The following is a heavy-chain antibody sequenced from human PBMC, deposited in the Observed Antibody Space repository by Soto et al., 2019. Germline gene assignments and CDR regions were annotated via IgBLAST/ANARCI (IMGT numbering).Heavy chain of an antibody. CDR1: GFSFSSYS. D-gene: IGHD4-17*01. V-gene: IGHV3-48*01. CDR3: ARDKDYAFDN. CDR2: ISGSSSAM. Sequence: EVQLVESGGGLVQPGGSLTLSCAASGFSFSSYSMNWVRQAPGKGLEWVSYISGSSSAMWYTDSVKGRFTISRDNAKNSLYLQMHSLRAEDTAVYYCARDKDYAFDNWGQGTLVTVSS. J-gene: IGHJ4*02.